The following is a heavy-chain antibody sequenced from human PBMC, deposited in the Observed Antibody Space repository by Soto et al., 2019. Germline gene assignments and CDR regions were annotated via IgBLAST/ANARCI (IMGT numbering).Heavy chain of an antibody. D-gene: IGHD3-10*01. J-gene: IGHJ6*02. CDR2: ISGSGGGI. CDR3: AKVRLSDYDAMDV. V-gene: IGHV3-23*01. Sequence: EVHLLESGGGLIHPGGSLRLSCAASGLTFSDYAMSWVRQAPGKGLEWVSSISGSGGGIFYADSVKGRFSISRDNSKNMLYLRMNSLGAEDTAIYYCAKVRLSDYDAMDVWGQGTAVTVSS. CDR1: GLTFSDYA.